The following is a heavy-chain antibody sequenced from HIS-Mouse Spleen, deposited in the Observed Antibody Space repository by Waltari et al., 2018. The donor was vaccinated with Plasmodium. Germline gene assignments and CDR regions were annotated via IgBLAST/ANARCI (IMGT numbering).Heavy chain of an antibody. J-gene: IGHJ3*02. CDR3: ARGQLGIDAFDI. Sequence: QVQLQQWGAGLLKPSETLSLTCAVYGGSFSGYYWSWIRQPPGTGLGWIGEINHSGSTKHNPSLKRRGTISVDTSKNQFSRKLSAVTAADTAVYYCARGQLGIDAFDIWGQGTMVTVSS. CDR1: GGSFSGYY. CDR2: INHSGST. D-gene: IGHD7-27*01. V-gene: IGHV4-34*01.